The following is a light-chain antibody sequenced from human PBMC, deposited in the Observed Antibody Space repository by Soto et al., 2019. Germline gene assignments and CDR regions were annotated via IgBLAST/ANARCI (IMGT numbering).Light chain of an antibody. CDR1: SSDVGFYNF. CDR3: ASYAGTKIFV. J-gene: IGLJ1*01. CDR2: EVT. Sequence: QSALTQPPSASGSPGQSLTISCTGTSSDVGFYNFVSWYQQRPGKAPKLVIYEVTKRPSGVPDRFSGSKSGSTASLTVSGLQADDEAAYYCASYAGTKIFVLGSGTKVT. V-gene: IGLV2-8*01.